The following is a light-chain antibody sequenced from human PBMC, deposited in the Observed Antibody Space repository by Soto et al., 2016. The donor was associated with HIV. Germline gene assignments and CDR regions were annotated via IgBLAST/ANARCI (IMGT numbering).Light chain of an antibody. CDR2: GAS. V-gene: IGKV1-16*02. J-gene: IGKJ4*01. Sequence: DIQMTQSPSSLSASVGDTVTITCRASQDINNYLAWSQQKPGKAPKSLIYGASTLQSGVSSKFSGSRSGTDFTLTISSLQPEDLATYFCQQYKTYPLTFGGGTKVQI. CDR3: QQYKTYPLT. CDR1: QDINNY.